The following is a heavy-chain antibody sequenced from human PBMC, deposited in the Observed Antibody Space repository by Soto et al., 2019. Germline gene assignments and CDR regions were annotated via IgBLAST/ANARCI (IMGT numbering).Heavy chain of an antibody. J-gene: IGHJ4*02. CDR3: ARDLASTTIPNY. CDR1: GFTFSDYY. CDR2: IKQDGSEK. Sequence: SGGSLRLSCAASGFTFSDYYMSWVRQAPGKGLEWVANIKQDGSEKYYVDSVKGRFTISRDNAKNSLYLQMNSLRAEDTAVYYCARDLASTTIPNYWGQGTLVTVSS. D-gene: IGHD4-17*01. V-gene: IGHV3-7*04.